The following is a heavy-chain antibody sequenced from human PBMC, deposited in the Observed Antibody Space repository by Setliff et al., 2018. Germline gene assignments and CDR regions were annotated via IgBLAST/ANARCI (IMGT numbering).Heavy chain of an antibody. J-gene: IGHJ2*01. CDR2: INPNSGGT. Sequence: ASVKVSCKASGYTFTGYYMHWVRQAPGQGLEWMGRINPNSGGTNYAQKFQGRVTMTRDTSISTAYMELSRLRSDDTAVYYCARDYYYYDSSGYYYANWYFDLWVPRLSWSPSPQ. V-gene: IGHV1-2*06. CDR1: GYTFTGYY. CDR3: ARDYYYYDSSGYYYANWYFDL. D-gene: IGHD3-22*01.